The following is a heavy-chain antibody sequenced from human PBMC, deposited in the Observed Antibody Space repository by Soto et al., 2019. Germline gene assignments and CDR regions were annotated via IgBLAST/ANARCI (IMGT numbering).Heavy chain of an antibody. J-gene: IGHJ4*02. CDR2: IKQDGSEK. D-gene: IGHD4-4*01. Sequence: GGSLRLSCAASGFTFSSYWMSWVRQAPGKGLEWVANIKQDGSEKYYVDSVKGRFTISRDNAKNSLYLQMNSLRAEDTAVYYCAKIDYSGYFDYWGQGTLVTVSS. V-gene: IGHV3-7*01. CDR3: AKIDYSGYFDY. CDR1: GFTFSSYW.